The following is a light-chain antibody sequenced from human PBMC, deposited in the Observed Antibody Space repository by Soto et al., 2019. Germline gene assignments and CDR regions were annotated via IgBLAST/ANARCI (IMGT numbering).Light chain of an antibody. V-gene: IGLV2-14*01. CDR3: SSYTRSSTLGV. J-gene: IGLJ1*01. Sequence: QSALTQPASVSGSPGQSITISCTGTSSDVGGYNYVSWYQQHPGKAPKLMIYDVSNRPSGVSNRFSGSKSGNTASLPISGLQAEDEADYYCSSYTRSSTLGVFGTGTKLTVL. CDR2: DVS. CDR1: SSDVGGYNY.